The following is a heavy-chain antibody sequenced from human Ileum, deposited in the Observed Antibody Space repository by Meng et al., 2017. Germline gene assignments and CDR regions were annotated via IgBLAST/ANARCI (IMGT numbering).Heavy chain of an antibody. Sequence: QVALPRSAQGLVSASGPLPPPCAVSSGSISSNTYWSCVRQPPGKGLEWIGQISHSGSAYYNPSLKSRVTMSVDKSKSQFSLMLTSVTAADTAIYYCARHGGYSQDFWGQGTLVTVSS. J-gene: IGHJ4*02. CDR1: SGSISSNTY. V-gene: IGHV4-4*02. CDR2: ISHSGSA. D-gene: IGHD4-23*01. CDR3: ARHGGYSQDF.